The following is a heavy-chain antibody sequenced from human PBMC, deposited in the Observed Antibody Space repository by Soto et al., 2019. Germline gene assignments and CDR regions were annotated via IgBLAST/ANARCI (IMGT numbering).Heavy chain of an antibody. Sequence: PGESLKISCKGSGYDFTYNWITWVRQMPGKGLEWMGTIDPSDSSTNYSPSFEGRVTMSADKAINTAYLQWSSLRASDTALYFCARHGCGGDCSPYYFDYWGQGALVTVS. CDR3: ARHGCGGDCSPYYFDY. CDR1: GYDFTYNW. CDR2: IDPSDSST. D-gene: IGHD2-21*02. J-gene: IGHJ4*02. V-gene: IGHV5-10-1*01.